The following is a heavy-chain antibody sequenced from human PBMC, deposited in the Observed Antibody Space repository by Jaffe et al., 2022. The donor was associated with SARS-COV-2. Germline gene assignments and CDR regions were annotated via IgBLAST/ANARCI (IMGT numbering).Heavy chain of an antibody. D-gene: IGHD2-8*01. V-gene: IGHV1-18*01. CDR2: ISAYNGNT. CDR3: ARDRTRVCTNGVCYAPSYY. Sequence: QVQLVQSGAEVKKPGASVKVSCKASGYTFTSYGISWVRQAPGQGLEWMGWISAYNGNTNYAQKLQGRVTMTTDTSTSTAYMELRSLRSDDTAVYYCARDRTRVCTNGVCYAPSYYWGQGTLVTVSS. CDR1: GYTFTSYG. J-gene: IGHJ4*02.